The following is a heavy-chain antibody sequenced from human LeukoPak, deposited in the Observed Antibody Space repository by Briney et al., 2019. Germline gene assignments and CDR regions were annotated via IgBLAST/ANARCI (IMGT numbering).Heavy chain of an antibody. V-gene: IGHV3-23*01. CDR2: ISGSGGST. CDR3: AKVAEEYNWNDVWVFNWFDP. J-gene: IGHJ5*02. Sequence: GGSLRLSCAASGFTFSSYAMSWVRQAPGKGLEWVSAISGSGGSTYYADSVKGRFTISRDNSKNTLYLQMNSLRAEDTAVYYCAKVAEEYNWNDVWVFNWFDPWGQGTLVTVFS. CDR1: GFTFSSYA. D-gene: IGHD1-1*01.